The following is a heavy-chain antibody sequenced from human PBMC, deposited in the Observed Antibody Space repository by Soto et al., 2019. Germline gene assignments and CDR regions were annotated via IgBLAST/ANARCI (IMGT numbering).Heavy chain of an antibody. CDR3: ARAQAKDVILEWLLGYFDY. CDR1: GFTFSDYY. J-gene: IGHJ4*02. V-gene: IGHV3-11*06. Sequence: QVQLVESGGGLVKPGGSLRLSCAASGFTFSDYYMSWIRQAPGKGLEWVSYISSSSSYTNYADSVKGRFTISRDNAKNSLYLQMNSLRAEDTAVFYCARAQAKDVILEWLLGYFDYWGQGTLVTVSS. CDR2: ISSSSSYT. D-gene: IGHD3-3*01.